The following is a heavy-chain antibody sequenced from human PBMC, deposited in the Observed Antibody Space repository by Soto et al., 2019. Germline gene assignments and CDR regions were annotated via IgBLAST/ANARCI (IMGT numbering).Heavy chain of an antibody. Sequence: VQVVQSGGGLVQPGGSLRLSCAASGFIFSAYPMHWVRQAPGKGLEYVSAIRSDGNTFYADSVKGRFTISRDNFKNTVYLQMGRLRADYTAMYYCVSGDDYLPFDYWGQGTVVTVSS. V-gene: IGHV3-64*07. CDR2: IRSDGNT. D-gene: IGHD4-17*01. CDR1: GFIFSAYP. J-gene: IGHJ4*02. CDR3: VSGDDYLPFDY.